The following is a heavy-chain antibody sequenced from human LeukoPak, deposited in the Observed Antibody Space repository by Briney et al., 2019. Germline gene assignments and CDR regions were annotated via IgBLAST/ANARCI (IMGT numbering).Heavy chain of an antibody. CDR3: ARSAQQLVPAPKFDI. V-gene: IGHV4-39*07. CDR1: GGSISSSSYY. Sequence: PSETLFLTCTVSGGSISSSSYYWGWIRQPPGKGLEWIGSIYYSGSTYYNPSLKSRVTISVDTSKNQFSLKLSSVTAADTAVYYCARSAQQLVPAPKFDIWGQGTMVTVSS. CDR2: IYYSGST. D-gene: IGHD6-13*01. J-gene: IGHJ3*02.